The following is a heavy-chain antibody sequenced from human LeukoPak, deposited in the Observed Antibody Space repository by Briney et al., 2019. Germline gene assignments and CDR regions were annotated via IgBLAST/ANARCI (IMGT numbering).Heavy chain of an antibody. V-gene: IGHV3-33*01. CDR1: GFTFSSYG. D-gene: IGHD5-18*01. CDR3: ARDATPTQLWFRGSFDY. Sequence: GGSLRLSCAASGFTFSSYGMHWVRQAPGKGLEWVAVIWYDGSNKYYADSVKGRFTISRDNARNSLYLQMNSLRAEDTAMYYCARDATPTQLWFRGSFDYWGLGALVTVAS. CDR2: IWYDGSNK. J-gene: IGHJ4*02.